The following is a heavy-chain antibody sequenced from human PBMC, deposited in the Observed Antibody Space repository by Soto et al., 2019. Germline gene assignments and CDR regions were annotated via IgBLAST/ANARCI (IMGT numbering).Heavy chain of an antibody. J-gene: IGHJ4*02. Sequence: SETLSLTCTVSGGSISSYYWSWIRQPPGKGLEWIGYIYYSGSTNYNPSLKSRVTISVDTSKNQFSLKLSSVTAADTAVYYCARSVLLGFGELAPEENYFDYWGQGTLVTVSS. D-gene: IGHD3-10*01. CDR3: ARSVLLGFGELAPEENYFDY. CDR1: GGSISSYY. V-gene: IGHV4-59*08. CDR2: IYYSGST.